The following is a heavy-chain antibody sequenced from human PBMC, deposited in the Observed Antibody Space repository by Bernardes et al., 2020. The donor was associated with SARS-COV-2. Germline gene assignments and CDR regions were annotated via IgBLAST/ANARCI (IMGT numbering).Heavy chain of an antibody. CDR2: VYWDDDK. J-gene: IGHJ4*02. Sequence: SGPTLVKPTQTLTLTCTFSGFSLSTSGVGVGWIRQPPGKALEWLALVYWDDDKRFSPSLRSRLTITKDTPRSQVVLTMTNVDPLDTGTYFCAHRLGYSGSDTFDYWGPGTLVTVSS. V-gene: IGHV2-5*02. CDR3: AHRLGYSGSDTFDY. D-gene: IGHD5-12*01. CDR1: GFSLSTSGVG.